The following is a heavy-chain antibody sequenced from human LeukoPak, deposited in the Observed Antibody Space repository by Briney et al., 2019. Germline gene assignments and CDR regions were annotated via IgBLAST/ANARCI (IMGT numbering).Heavy chain of an antibody. J-gene: IGHJ4*02. CDR2: IWYDGSNK. V-gene: IGHV3-33*01. D-gene: IGHD3-10*01. CDR3: ARDWGLWFGEFTFDY. CDR1: GFTFSSYG. Sequence: GGSLRLSCAASGFTFSSYGMHWVRQAPGKGLEWVAVIWYDGSNKYYADSVKGRFTISRDNSKNTLYLQMNSLRAEDTAVYYCARDWGLWFGEFTFDYWGQGTLVTVSS.